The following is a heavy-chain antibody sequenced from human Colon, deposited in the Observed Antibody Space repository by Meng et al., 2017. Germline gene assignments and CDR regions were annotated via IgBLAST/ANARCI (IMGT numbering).Heavy chain of an antibody. CDR3: ARVSKIVGAIGDY. J-gene: IGHJ4*02. D-gene: IGHD1-26*01. V-gene: IGHV4-34*01. CDR2: INDSGST. CDR1: GGSFSGYY. Sequence: QVQLQQWGAGLLKTSETPSLTCAVYGGSFSGYYWSWIGQSPGKGLEWIGEINDSGSTNYNPSLKSRVTISVDTSKNQFSLKLSSVTAADTAVYYCARVSKIVGAIGDYWGQGTLVTVSS.